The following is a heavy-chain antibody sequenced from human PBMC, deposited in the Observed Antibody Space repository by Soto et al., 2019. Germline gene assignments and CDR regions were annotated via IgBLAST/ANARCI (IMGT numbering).Heavy chain of an antibody. CDR1: GFSLTNSG. V-gene: IGHV3-23*01. D-gene: IGHD5-18*01. J-gene: IGHJ4*02. CDR2: MSDSGGST. CDR3: TKDAGWTHHY. Sequence: HPGGSLRLSCTVSGFSLTNSGTSWVRQAPGKGLEWVSGMSDSGGSTYYGNSVRGRFTISRDSSDNTVYLQMNSLRVEDTAIYYCTKDAGWTHHYWGRGTLVTVSS.